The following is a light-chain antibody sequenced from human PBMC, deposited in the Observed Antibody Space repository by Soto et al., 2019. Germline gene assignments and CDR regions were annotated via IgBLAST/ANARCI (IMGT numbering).Light chain of an antibody. J-gene: IGKJ1*01. CDR1: RDIGSD. CDR3: LQYDDWHRT. V-gene: IGKV1-6*01. Sequence: ATQMTQSPSSLSASVGDRITITCRASRDIGSDLSWYQQKPGKAPELLIYAASTLQSGVPARFSGSGSGTDFTLTISSLQSEDFAVYYCLQYDDWHRTFGQGTKVDIK. CDR2: AAS.